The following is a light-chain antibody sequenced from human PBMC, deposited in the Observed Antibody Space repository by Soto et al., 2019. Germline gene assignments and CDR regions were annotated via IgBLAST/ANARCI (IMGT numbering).Light chain of an antibody. CDR2: DVT. Sequence: QSALTQPASVSGSPGQSITISCTGTSSDVGGYNYVSWYQQHPGKAPKLMIYDVTNRPSGVSNRFSGSKSGNTASLTISGLQAVDVADYYCSSYTSSSIYVVFGGGTKLTVL. CDR3: SSYTSSSIYVV. V-gene: IGLV2-14*03. J-gene: IGLJ2*01. CDR1: SSDVGGYNY.